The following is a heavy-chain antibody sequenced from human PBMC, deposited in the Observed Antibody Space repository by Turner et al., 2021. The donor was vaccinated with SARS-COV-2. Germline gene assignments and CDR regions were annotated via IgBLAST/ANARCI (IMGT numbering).Heavy chain of an antibody. D-gene: IGHD3-9*01. CDR2: IDWDDDK. J-gene: IGHJ6*02. Sequence: QVTLRESGPALVKPTQTLTLTCTFSGFSLSTSGMCVSWIRQPPGKALEWLARIDWDDDKYYSTSLKTRLTISQDTSKNQVVLTMTNMYPVDTATYYCARDHYDILTGYYELMDVWGQGTTVTVSS. CDR1: GFSLSTSGMC. V-gene: IGHV2-70*15. CDR3: ARDHYDILTGYYELMDV.